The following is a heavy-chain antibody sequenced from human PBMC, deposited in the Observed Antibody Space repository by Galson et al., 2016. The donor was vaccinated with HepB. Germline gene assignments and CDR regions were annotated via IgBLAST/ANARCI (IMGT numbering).Heavy chain of an antibody. CDR1: GGALRNYA. J-gene: IGHJ5*02. CDR2: IIPSFGTA. CDR3: ARADTYCSGGGCYSIRFDP. V-gene: IGHV1-69*06. D-gene: IGHD2-15*01. Sequence: SVKVSCKASGGALRNYAIDWVRQAHGQGLEWMGGIIPSFGTANYAQKFQGRLTITADKSTSTAYMDLSSLRSEDTAVYYCARADTYCSGGGCYSIRFDPWGQGTLVTVSS.